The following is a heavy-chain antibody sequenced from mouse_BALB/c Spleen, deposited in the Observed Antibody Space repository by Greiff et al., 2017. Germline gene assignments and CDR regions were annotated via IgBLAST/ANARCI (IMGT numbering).Heavy chain of an antibody. CDR3: ARFPLHYYGYFAY. V-gene: IGHV2-6-7*01. D-gene: IGHD1-2*01. CDR1: GFSLTGYG. CDR2: IWGDGST. J-gene: IGHJ3*01. Sequence: VKLVESGPGLVAPSQSLSITCTVSGFSLTGYGVNWVRQPPGKGLEWLGMIWGDGSTDYNSALKSRLSISKDNSKSQVFLKMNSLQTDDTARYYCARFPLHYYGYFAYWGQGTLVTVSA.